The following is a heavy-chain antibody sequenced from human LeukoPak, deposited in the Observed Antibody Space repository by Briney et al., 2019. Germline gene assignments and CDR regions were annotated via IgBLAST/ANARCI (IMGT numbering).Heavy chain of an antibody. CDR3: ARDDGGNSYGMDV. Sequence: ASVKVSCKAPGGTFSSYAITWVRQAPGQGLEWMGWISAYNGNTNYAQKLQGRVTMTTDTSTSTAYMELRSLRSDDTAVYYCARDDGGNSYGMDVWGQGTTVTVSS. V-gene: IGHV1-18*01. CDR1: GGTFSSYA. J-gene: IGHJ6*02. D-gene: IGHD4-23*01. CDR2: ISAYNGNT.